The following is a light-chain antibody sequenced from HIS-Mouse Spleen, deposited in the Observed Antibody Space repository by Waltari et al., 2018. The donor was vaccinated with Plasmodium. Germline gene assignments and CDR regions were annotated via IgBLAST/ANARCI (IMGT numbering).Light chain of an antibody. CDR2: GAS. J-gene: IGKJ3*01. Sequence: EIVMTQSPATLSVSPGERATLSCRASQSVSSNLAWYQQKPGQAPRLLIYGASTRATGIPARVSGSGSGKEFTLTISSLQSEDFAVYYWQQYNNWSFTFGPGTKVDIK. CDR1: QSVSSN. V-gene: IGKV3-15*01. CDR3: QQYNNWSFT.